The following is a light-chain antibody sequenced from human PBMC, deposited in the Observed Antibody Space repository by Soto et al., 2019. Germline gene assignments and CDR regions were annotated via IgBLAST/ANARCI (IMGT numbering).Light chain of an antibody. CDR2: EVI. Sequence: QSALTQPASVSGSPGQSITISCTGSSSDVGGYSYVSWYQQYPGKAPKLMIYEVINRPSGVSNRFSGSKSGNTASLTISGLRADDEGDYYCSSYTNSDTGVFGGGTKLTVL. J-gene: IGLJ3*02. V-gene: IGLV2-14*01. CDR1: SSDVGGYSY. CDR3: SSYTNSDTGV.